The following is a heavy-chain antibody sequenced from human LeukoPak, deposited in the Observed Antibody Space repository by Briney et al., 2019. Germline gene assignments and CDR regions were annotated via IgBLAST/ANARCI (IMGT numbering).Heavy chain of an antibody. CDR2: IRYDGSNK. Sequence: PGGSLRLSCAASGFTFSSYGMHWVRQAPGKGLEWVAFIRYDGSNKYYADSVKGRYTISRDNSKNTLYLQMNSLRAEDTAVYYCAKEARAVAGNFDYWGQGTLVTVSP. J-gene: IGHJ4*02. CDR1: GFTFSSYG. D-gene: IGHD6-19*01. V-gene: IGHV3-30*02. CDR3: AKEARAVAGNFDY.